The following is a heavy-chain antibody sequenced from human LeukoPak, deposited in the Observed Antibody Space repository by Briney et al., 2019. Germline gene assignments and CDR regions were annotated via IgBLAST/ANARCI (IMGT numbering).Heavy chain of an antibody. V-gene: IGHV3-7*05. J-gene: IGHJ4*02. CDR1: GFTFNNYW. D-gene: IGHD2-21*01. CDR2: IKQDGSET. Sequence: PGGSLRLSCAASGFTFNNYWMSWVRQAPGKGLEWVANIKQDGSETYHVDSVQGRFTISRDNTKNSLYLQMNSLRAEDTAVYYCARLGCWYFDYWGQGSLVTVSS. CDR3: ARLGCWYFDY.